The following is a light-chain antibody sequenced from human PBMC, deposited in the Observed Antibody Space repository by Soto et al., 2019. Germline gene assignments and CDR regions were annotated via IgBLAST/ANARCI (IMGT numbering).Light chain of an antibody. V-gene: IGLV2-14*01. CDR2: EVS. CDR3: SSYTSSSTLV. J-gene: IGLJ1*01. Sequence: QSALTQPASVSGSPGQSITLSCTGTSSDVGSYNYVSWYQQHPGRAPKLMLYEVSNRPSGVSNRFSGSKSGNTASLTISGLQAEDEADYYCSSYTSSSTLVFGTGTKLTVL. CDR1: SSDVGSYNY.